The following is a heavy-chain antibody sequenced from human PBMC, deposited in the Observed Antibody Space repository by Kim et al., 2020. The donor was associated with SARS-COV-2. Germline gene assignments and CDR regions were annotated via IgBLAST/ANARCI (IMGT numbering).Heavy chain of an antibody. CDR3: AKTTRTRPDYYYGMDV. J-gene: IGHJ6*02. V-gene: IGHV3-23*03. D-gene: IGHD2-2*01. CDR2: IYSGGSST. CDR1: GFTFSSYA. Sequence: GGSLRLSCAASGFTFSSYAMSWVRQAPGKGLEWVSVIYSGGSSTYYADSVKGRFTISRDNSKNTLYLQMNSLRAEDTAVYYCAKTTRTRPDYYYGMDVWGQGTTVTVSS.